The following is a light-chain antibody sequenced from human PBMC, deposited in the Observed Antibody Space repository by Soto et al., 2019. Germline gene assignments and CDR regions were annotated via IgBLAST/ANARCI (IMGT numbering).Light chain of an antibody. CDR2: KAS. Sequence: DIQMTQSPSTLSASVGDRVTITCRASQSISSWLAWYQQKPGKAPNLLIYKASTLESGVPSRFSGSGSWPEFILTVSSLKPDDFATYYCQQSDSYPLTTGGGTKVEI. CDR3: QQSDSYPLT. J-gene: IGKJ4*01. CDR1: QSISSW. V-gene: IGKV1-5*03.